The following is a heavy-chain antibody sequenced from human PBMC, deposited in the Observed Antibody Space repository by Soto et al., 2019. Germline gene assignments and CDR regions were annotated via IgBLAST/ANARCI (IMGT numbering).Heavy chain of an antibody. D-gene: IGHD1-1*01. CDR2: ISYDGSD. V-gene: IGHV3-33*05. Sequence: QMQLVESGGGVVQPGRSLRLSCVASGFPFREFGMHWVRQAPGKGLEWVALISYDGSDYADSVKGRFTISRDDSRDTLCLHMDNLRQDDTGVYYCARRWNYYLDFWGQGTLVAVSS. CDR3: ARRWNYYLDF. J-gene: IGHJ4*02. CDR1: GFPFREFG.